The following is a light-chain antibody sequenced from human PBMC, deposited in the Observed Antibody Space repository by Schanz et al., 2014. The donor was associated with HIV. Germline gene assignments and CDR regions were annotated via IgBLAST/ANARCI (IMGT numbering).Light chain of an antibody. CDR1: QTIGRL. J-gene: IGKJ2*01. V-gene: IGKV1-5*03. Sequence: IQMPQSPSTVSTSVGDRVTITCRASQTIGRLLAWYQQKPGRAPKLLIYQASILETGVPSRFSGSGSGTSFTLTISSLQPDDFATYYCQQCVTYPYTFGQGTKLDIK. CDR2: QAS. CDR3: QQCVTYPYT.